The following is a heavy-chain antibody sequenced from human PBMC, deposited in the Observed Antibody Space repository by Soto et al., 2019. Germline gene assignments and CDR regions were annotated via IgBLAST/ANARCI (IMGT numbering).Heavy chain of an antibody. Sequence: GGSLRLSCAASGFTFSSYWMSWVRQAPGKGLEWVANIKQDGSEKYYVDSVKGRFTISRDNAKNSLYLQMNSLRAEDTAVYYCARRADSSSWYSDGNYYYGMDVWGQGTTVTVSS. CDR1: GFTFSSYW. CDR3: ARRADSSSWYSDGNYYYGMDV. D-gene: IGHD6-13*01. CDR2: IKQDGSEK. V-gene: IGHV3-7*05. J-gene: IGHJ6*02.